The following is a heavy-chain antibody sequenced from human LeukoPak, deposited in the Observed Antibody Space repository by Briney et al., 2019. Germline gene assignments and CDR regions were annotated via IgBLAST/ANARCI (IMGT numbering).Heavy chain of an antibody. D-gene: IGHD3-22*01. CDR1: GFTFSDYY. Sequence: GGSLRLSCAASGFTFSDYYMSWIRQAPGKGLEWVSYISSSGSTIYYADSVKGRFTISRDNAKNSLYLQMNSLRAEDTAVYYCARGFYYGSSGYYPFDYWGQGTLDTVSS. CDR3: ARGFYYGSSGYYPFDY. J-gene: IGHJ4*02. V-gene: IGHV3-11*01. CDR2: ISSSGSTI.